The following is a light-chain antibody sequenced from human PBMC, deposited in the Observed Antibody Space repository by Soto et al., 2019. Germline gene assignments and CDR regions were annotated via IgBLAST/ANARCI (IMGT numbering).Light chain of an antibody. CDR1: SSNIENNP. Sequence: QSVLTQPPSVSAAPGQRVTISCSGSSSNIENNPVSWYQQLPGTVPRLLIHDNDKRPSGIPDRFSGSKSGTPATLGITGLQTGDEADYYCGTWDSSLSAGVFGGGTKLTVL. CDR3: GTWDSSLSAGV. J-gene: IGLJ2*01. V-gene: IGLV1-51*01. CDR2: DND.